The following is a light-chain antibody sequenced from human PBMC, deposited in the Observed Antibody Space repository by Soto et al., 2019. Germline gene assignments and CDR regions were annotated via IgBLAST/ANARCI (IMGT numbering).Light chain of an antibody. V-gene: IGLV2-11*02. Sequence: SGLPQPRSVCGSRGQSITISWTGTSADVGGYPYVAWYRQHPGKAPELMIYDVTKRPSGVPDRFSGSKSGNTASLTISGLQAEDEADYYCCSYAGTYIYVFGIGTKVTVL. J-gene: IGLJ1*01. CDR1: SADVGGYPY. CDR3: CSYAGTYIYV. CDR2: DVT.